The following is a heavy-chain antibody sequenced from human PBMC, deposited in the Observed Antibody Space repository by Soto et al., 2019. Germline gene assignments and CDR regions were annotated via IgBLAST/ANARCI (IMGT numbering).Heavy chain of an antibody. CDR3: ARDVAHGYTENV. D-gene: IGHD5-18*01. CDR1: GGSVGSGEYY. CDR2: IYDSGIT. J-gene: IGHJ3*01. V-gene: IGHV4-30-4*01. Sequence: QVQLQESGPGLVKPSQTLSLACTVSGGSVGSGEYYYSWIRQPPGKGLEWIGYIYDSGITNYTPSLKRRVTMSLDRSNNQVSLKLSSLTAADTAVYFCARDVAHGYTENVWGQGTMVTVSS.